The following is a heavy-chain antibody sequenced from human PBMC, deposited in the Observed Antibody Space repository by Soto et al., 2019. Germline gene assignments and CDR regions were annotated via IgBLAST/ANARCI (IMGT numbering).Heavy chain of an antibody. Sequence: QVQLVESGGGVVQPGRSLRLSCAASGFTFSSYGMHWVRQAPGTGLEWVALISYDGSNKNYADSVKGQFSISRDNSKNTLYLQTDSLRTEDTAVYYCAKVAPSEAALDATWTFDSWGQGTLVTVSS. CDR1: GFTFSSYG. V-gene: IGHV3-30*18. J-gene: IGHJ4*02. CDR3: AKVAPSEAALDATWTFDS. D-gene: IGHD2-15*01. CDR2: ISYDGSNK.